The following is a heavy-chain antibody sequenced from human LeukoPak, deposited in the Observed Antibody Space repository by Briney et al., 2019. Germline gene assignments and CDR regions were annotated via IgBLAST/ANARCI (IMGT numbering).Heavy chain of an antibody. J-gene: IGHJ4*02. V-gene: IGHV3-33*01. D-gene: IGHD4-17*01. Sequence: HPGGSLRLSCAASGFTFSSYGMHWVRHAPGKGLEGVAVLWYDGSNKFYADSVEGRFNIYRDNSKNRLYLQMNSRRADDTAVYYCASIRSDYVADYCGQGTLVTVSS. CDR2: LWYDGSNK. CDR3: ASIRSDYVADY. CDR1: GFTFSSYG.